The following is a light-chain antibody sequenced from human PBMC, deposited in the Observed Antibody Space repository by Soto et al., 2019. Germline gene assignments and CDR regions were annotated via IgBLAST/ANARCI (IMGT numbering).Light chain of an antibody. CDR3: QQNYATPHT. J-gene: IGKJ2*01. CDR1: QSITTY. V-gene: IGKV1-39*01. Sequence: DIQMTQSPSSLSASVGDRVTITCRASQSITTYLNWYQQKPGKAHKLLLYDASTLQSGVPSRFSGSGSGTDFTLTISSLQPEDYATYYCQQNYATPHTCGQGTKLEIK. CDR2: DAS.